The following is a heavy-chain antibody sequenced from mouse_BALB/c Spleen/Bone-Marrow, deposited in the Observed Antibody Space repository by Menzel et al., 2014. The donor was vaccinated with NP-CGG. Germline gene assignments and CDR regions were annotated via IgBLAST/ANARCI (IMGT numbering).Heavy chain of an antibody. V-gene: IGHV5-17*02. CDR3: ASSPYGYFDY. D-gene: IGHD1-1*01. CDR1: GFTFSSFG. J-gene: IGHJ2*01. CDR2: ISSGGSTI. Sequence: VQLKESGGGLVQPGGSRKLSCAASGFTFSSFGMHWVRQAPEKGLEWVAYISSGGSTIYYADTVKGRFTISRDNPKNTLFLQMTGLRSEDTAMYYCASSPYGYFDYWGQGTTLTVSS.